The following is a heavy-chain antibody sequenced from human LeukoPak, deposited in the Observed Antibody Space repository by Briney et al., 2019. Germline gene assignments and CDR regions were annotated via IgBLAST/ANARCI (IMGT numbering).Heavy chain of an antibody. V-gene: IGHV3-7*04. Sequence: GGSLRLSCAASGFTFSNYWLSWVRQAPGKGLEWVANIKQDGSETYYVDSVKGRFIVSRDNAKNSLYLHMSSLRADDTAVYNCARVSAIWSGYYRDYWGQGTLVAVSS. CDR2: IKQDGSET. CDR1: GFTFSNYW. CDR3: ARVSAIWSGYYRDY. D-gene: IGHD3-3*01. J-gene: IGHJ4*02.